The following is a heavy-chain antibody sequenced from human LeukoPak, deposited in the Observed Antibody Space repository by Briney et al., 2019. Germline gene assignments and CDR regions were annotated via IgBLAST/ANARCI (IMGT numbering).Heavy chain of an antibody. V-gene: IGHV1-8*01. J-gene: IGHJ5*02. D-gene: IGHD6-13*01. CDR3: ARGLAAAGTSAQFDP. Sequence: ASVKVSCKASGYTFTSYDINWVRQATGQGLEWMGWMNPNSGNTGYAQKFQGRVTITADKSTSTAYMELSSLRSEDTAVYYCARGLAAAGTSAQFDPWGQGTLVTVSS. CDR1: GYTFTSYD. CDR2: MNPNSGNT.